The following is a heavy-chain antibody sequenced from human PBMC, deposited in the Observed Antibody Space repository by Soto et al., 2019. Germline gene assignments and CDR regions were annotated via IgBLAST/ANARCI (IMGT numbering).Heavy chain of an antibody. Sequence: QPQLQESGPGLVNPSETLSLICTVSGGSISSRGSSWAWIRQPPGKGLEWIGDISYGGSTYYSPSLKSRGTISVDTSKSQFSLSLSSVTAADTAVYYCARHDRGGTRKYYFDFWGQGILVTVSS. V-gene: IGHV4-39*01. J-gene: IGHJ4*02. D-gene: IGHD2-15*01. CDR2: ISYGGST. CDR1: GGSISSRGSS. CDR3: ARHDRGGTRKYYFDF.